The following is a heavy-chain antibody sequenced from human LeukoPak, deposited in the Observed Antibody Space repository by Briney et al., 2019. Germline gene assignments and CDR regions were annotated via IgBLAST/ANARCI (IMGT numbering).Heavy chain of an antibody. Sequence: ASVKVTCKASGYTFTSYGISWVRQAPGQGLEWMGWNSAYNGNTNYAQKLQGRVTMTTDTSTSTAYMELRSLRSDDTAVYYCARAYCSGGSCRMDVWGQGTTVTVSS. D-gene: IGHD2-15*01. V-gene: IGHV1-18*01. CDR2: NSAYNGNT. J-gene: IGHJ6*02. CDR1: GYTFTSYG. CDR3: ARAYCSGGSCRMDV.